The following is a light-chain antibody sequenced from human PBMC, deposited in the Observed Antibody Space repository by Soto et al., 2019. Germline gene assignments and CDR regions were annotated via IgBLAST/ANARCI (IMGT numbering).Light chain of an antibody. Sequence: QLVLTQPPSASETPGQRVTISCSGSSSNIGSNTVNWYQQLPGTAPKLLIYSSNQRPSGVPDRFSGSKSGTSASLAISGLQSEDEADYYCAAWDDSLNGPVFGGGTKLTVL. CDR3: AAWDDSLNGPV. J-gene: IGLJ2*01. V-gene: IGLV1-44*01. CDR2: SSN. CDR1: SSNIGSNT.